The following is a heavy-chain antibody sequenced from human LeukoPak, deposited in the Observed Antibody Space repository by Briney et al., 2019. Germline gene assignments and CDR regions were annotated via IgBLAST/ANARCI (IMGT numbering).Heavy chain of an antibody. V-gene: IGHV3-7*01. D-gene: IGHD2-2*01. CDR3: ARMSSYCDY. CDR2: IKPDGSEK. CDR1: GFTFSSHH. Sequence: PGGSLRLSCVASGFTFSSHHMNWFRQTPGKGLESVATIKPDGSEKYYVDSVKGRFTISRDNAKTSLYLQMNSLRAEDTGVYFCARMSSYCDYWGQGTLVTVSS. J-gene: IGHJ4*02.